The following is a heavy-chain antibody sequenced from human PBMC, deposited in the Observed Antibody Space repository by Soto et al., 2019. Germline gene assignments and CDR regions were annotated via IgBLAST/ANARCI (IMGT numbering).Heavy chain of an antibody. D-gene: IGHD3-3*01. CDR2: ISGGGAGT. J-gene: IGHJ4*02. CDR1: GRTFRSYA. V-gene: IGHV3-23*01. Sequence: GGSLRLSCVVSGRTFRSYAMSWVRQAPGKGLEWVSGISGGGAGTYYADSVKGRFTISRDPSTTTLFLDMYSLGAEDTAIYYCAKGRKPDHDDGLCAFDSWGQGVLVTVSS. CDR3: AKGRKPDHDDGLCAFDS.